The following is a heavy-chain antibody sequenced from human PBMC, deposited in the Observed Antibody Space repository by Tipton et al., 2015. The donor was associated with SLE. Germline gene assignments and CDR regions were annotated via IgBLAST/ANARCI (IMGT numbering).Heavy chain of an antibody. D-gene: IGHD2-2*01. CDR1: GFTFSSYS. J-gene: IGHJ6*02. CDR3: ANLYCSTDTCYGYSSSGMDV. V-gene: IGHV3-23*01. CDR2: IRGSGGST. Sequence: SLRLSCAASGFTFSSYSMSWVRQAPGKGLEWVSAIRGSGGSTYYAESVKGRFTISRDNSKNTLYLQMNSLRAEDTAVYYCANLYCSTDTCYGYSSSGMDVWGQGTSVTVSS.